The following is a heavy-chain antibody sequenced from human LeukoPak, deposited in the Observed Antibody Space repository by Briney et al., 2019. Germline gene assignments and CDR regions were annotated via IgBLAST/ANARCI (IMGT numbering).Heavy chain of an antibody. CDR1: GFTFTSSA. J-gene: IGHJ5*02. CDR2: IVVGSGNT. D-gene: IGHD2-15*01. Sequence: SVKVSCEASGFTFTSSAVQWVRQARGQRLEWIGWIVVGSGNTNYAQKFQERVTITRDMSTSTAYMELSSLRSEDTAVYYCAAGVIGYCSGGSCYNWFDPWGQGTLVTVSS. V-gene: IGHV1-58*01. CDR3: AAGVIGYCSGGSCYNWFDP.